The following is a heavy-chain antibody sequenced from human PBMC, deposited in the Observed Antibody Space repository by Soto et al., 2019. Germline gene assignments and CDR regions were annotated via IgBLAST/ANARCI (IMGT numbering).Heavy chain of an antibody. CDR2: FDPEEGEV. V-gene: IGHV1-24*01. CDR3: ATTETPDWRGASIDFYGLNV. D-gene: IGHD3-9*01. CDR1: GYALNEVA. Sequence: GASVKVSCKVSGYALNEVAILWVRQGPGKRLEWMGGFDPEEGEVMYAQNFLGRVTMTEDTSTDTAYMTLSRLRSEDTAVYYCATTETPDWRGASIDFYGLNVWGQGTTVTVSS. J-gene: IGHJ6*02.